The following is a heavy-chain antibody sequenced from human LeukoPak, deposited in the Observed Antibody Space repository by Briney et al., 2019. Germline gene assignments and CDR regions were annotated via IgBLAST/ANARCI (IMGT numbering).Heavy chain of an antibody. CDR3: AKRGPIYSSSPGNYFDY. CDR1: GFTFSSCG. Sequence: GGSLRLSCAASGFTFSSCGMTWVRQAPGKGLEWVSSISGSDDVTYYAGSVKGRFTISRDNSKNTLYLQMNSLRAEDTAVYYCAKRGPIYSSSPGNYFDYWGQGTLVTVSS. D-gene: IGHD6-6*01. V-gene: IGHV3-23*01. CDR2: ISGSDDVT. J-gene: IGHJ4*02.